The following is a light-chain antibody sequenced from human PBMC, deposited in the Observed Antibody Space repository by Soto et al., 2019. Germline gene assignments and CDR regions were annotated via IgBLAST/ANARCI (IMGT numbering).Light chain of an antibody. V-gene: IGKV3-11*01. J-gene: IGKJ4*01. CDR3: QQRSNWLT. CDR2: DAS. CDR1: QSVSSY. Sequence: EIVLTQSPATLSLSPGERATLSCRASQSVSSYLAWSQQKPGQAPRLLIYDASNRATGIPARFSGSGSGTDFTLTISSLEPEDIAVYCCQQRSNWLTFGGGTKVEIK.